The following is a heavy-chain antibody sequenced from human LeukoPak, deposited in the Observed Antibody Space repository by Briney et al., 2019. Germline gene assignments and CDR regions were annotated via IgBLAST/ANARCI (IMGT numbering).Heavy chain of an antibody. CDR1: GFAVSSNH. CDR3: ARVDPSSGDAFDI. V-gene: IGHV3-53*05. J-gene: IGHJ3*02. Sequence: PGGSLRLSCAASGFAVSSNHMNWVRQAPGKGLEWVSVIFNGGSTYYADSVKGRFTISRDNSKNTLYLQMNSLRAEDTAVYYCARVDPSSGDAFDIWGQGTMVTVSS. CDR2: IFNGGST. D-gene: IGHD6-19*01.